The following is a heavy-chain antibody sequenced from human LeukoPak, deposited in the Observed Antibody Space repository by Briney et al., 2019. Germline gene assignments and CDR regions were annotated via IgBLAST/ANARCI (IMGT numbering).Heavy chain of an antibody. D-gene: IGHD3-22*01. CDR2: ISGSGGST. J-gene: IGHJ4*02. Sequence: GGSLRLSCAASGFTFSSYAMSWVRQAPGKGLEWVSAISGSGGSTYYADSVKGRFTISRDNSKNTLYLQMNSLRAEDTAVYYCAKDQEIYYDSSGYYYVPPEVFDYWGQGTLVTVSS. CDR3: AKDQEIYYDSSGYYYVPPEVFDY. V-gene: IGHV3-23*01. CDR1: GFTFSSYA.